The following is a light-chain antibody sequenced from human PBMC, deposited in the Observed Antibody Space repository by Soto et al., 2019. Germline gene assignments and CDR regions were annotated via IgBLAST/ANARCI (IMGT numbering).Light chain of an antibody. Sequence: SCELTQPPSVSVAPGKTARITCGGTNIGSKSVHWYQQKPGQAPVLVIYYDSDRPSGIPERFSGSNSGNTATLTISRVEAGDEADYYCQVWDSSSVVVFGGGTKLTV. CDR2: YDS. V-gene: IGLV3-21*04. CDR1: NIGSKS. CDR3: QVWDSSSVVV. J-gene: IGLJ2*01.